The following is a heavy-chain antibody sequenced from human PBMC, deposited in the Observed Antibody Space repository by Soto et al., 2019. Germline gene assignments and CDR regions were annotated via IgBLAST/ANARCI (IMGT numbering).Heavy chain of an antibody. J-gene: IGHJ6*02. CDR2: INPNSGGT. D-gene: IGHD3-10*01. CDR1: GYTFTGYY. Sequence: GPSVKVSCKASGYTFTGYYMHWVRQAPGQGLEWMGWINPNSGGTNYAQKFQGRVTMTRDTSISTAYMELSRLRSDDTAVYYCARDLRITMVRGAPYYYYGMDVWGQGTTVTVSS. V-gene: IGHV1-2*02. CDR3: ARDLRITMVRGAPYYYYGMDV.